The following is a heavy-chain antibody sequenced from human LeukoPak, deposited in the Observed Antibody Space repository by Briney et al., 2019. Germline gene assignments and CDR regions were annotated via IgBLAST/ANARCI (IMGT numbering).Heavy chain of an antibody. V-gene: IGHV3-23*01. J-gene: IGHJ3*02. Sequence: GETLRLSCAASGFTFSSHGMNWVRQAPGKGLEWVSGISGSGGNTYYADSVKGRFTISRDNSKNTLYLQMNSLRAEDTAVYFCARDGVTTTPLDIWGQGTMVTVSS. CDR3: ARDGVTTTPLDI. CDR2: ISGSGGNT. D-gene: IGHD5-12*01. CDR1: GFTFSSHG.